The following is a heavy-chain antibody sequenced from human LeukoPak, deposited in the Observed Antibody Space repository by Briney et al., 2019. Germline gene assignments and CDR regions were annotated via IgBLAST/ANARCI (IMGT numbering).Heavy chain of an antibody. CDR2: INPSGGST. CDR3: ARAPIAVAGNGYFDY. CDR1: GYTFTSYY. D-gene: IGHD6-19*01. V-gene: IGHV1-46*03. Sequence: GASVKVSCKASGYTFTSYYMHWVRQAPGQGLEWMGIINPSGGSTSYAQKFQGRVTMTRDTSTSTVYMELSSLRSEDTAVYYCARAPIAVAGNGYFDYSGQGTLVTVSS. J-gene: IGHJ4*02.